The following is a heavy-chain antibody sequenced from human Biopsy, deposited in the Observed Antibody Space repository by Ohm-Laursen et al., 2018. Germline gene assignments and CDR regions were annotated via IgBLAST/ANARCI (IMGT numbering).Heavy chain of an antibody. J-gene: IGHJ4*02. D-gene: IGHD3-16*01. V-gene: IGHV3-48*01. CDR2: ISSGSSPI. CDR1: GFTFSSYS. Sequence: LRLSCAASGFTFSSYSMNWVRQAPGKGLEWVSFISSGSSPIYYADSVKGRFTISRDDAKNSLYLQMNSLRAEDTAVYYCARGRTGGWGQGILVTVSS. CDR3: ARGRTGG.